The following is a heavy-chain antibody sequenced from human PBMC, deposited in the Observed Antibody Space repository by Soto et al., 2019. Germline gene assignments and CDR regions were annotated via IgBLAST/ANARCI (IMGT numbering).Heavy chain of an antibody. CDR3: AREGGCTNGVCYEALDY. D-gene: IGHD2-8*01. J-gene: IGHJ4*02. V-gene: IGHV4-59*01. Sequence: SETLSLTCTVSGGSISSYYWSWIRQPPGKGLEWIGYIYYSGSTNYNPSLKSRVTISVDTSKNQFSLKLSSVTAADTAVYYCAREGGCTNGVCYEALDYWGQGTLVTVSS. CDR1: GGSISSYY. CDR2: IYYSGST.